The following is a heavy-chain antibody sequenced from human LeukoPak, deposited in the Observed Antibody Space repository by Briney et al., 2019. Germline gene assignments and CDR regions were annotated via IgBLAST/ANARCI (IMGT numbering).Heavy chain of an antibody. D-gene: IGHD1/OR15-1a*01. CDR1: GFTFSSYW. V-gene: IGHV3-7*01. CDR2: IRQDGSVQ. CDR3: LVTTRSRGFDY. J-gene: IGHJ4*02. Sequence: GSLRPSCAAPGFTFSSYWMSWVRQAPGKGLEWVANIRQDGSVQNYVDSVKGRFTISRDNPKNSVYLQMNSLRAEDTAVYYCLVTTRSRGFDYWGQGTLVTVSS.